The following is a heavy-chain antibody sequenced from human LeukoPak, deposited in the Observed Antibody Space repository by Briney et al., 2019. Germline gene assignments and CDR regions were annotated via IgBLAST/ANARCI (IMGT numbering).Heavy chain of an antibody. D-gene: IGHD3-10*02. J-gene: IGHJ6*04. V-gene: IGHV3-48*03. CDR1: GFTFSSYE. Sequence: PGGSLRLSCAASGFTFSSYEMNWVRQAPGKGLEWVSYISSSGSTIYYAGSVKGRFTISRDNAKNSLYLQMNSLRPEDTAVYYCAELGITMIGGVWGEGTTVTISS. CDR2: ISSSGSTI. CDR3: AELGITMIGGV.